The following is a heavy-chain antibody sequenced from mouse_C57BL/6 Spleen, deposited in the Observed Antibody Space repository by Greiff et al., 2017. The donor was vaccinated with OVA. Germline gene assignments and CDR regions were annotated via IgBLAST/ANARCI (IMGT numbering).Heavy chain of an antibody. D-gene: IGHD2-5*01. J-gene: IGHJ3*01. CDR1: GYTFTSYW. Sequence: QVQLQQPGAELVKPGASVKMSCKASGYTFTSYWMTWVKQRPGQGLEWIGDIYPGSGGTNYNEKFKGKATLTVDTSSSTAYMQLSSLTSEDSAVYYCARHYSNRAWVAYWGQGTPVTVSA. CDR2: IYPGSGGT. V-gene: IGHV1-55*01. CDR3: ARHYSNRAWVAY.